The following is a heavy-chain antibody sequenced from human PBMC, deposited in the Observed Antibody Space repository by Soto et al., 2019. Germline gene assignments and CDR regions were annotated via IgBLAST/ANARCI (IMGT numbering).Heavy chain of an antibody. CDR2: IYYSGST. V-gene: IGHV4-31*03. CDR3: ARGGIMVRGVPALAFDI. J-gene: IGHJ3*02. D-gene: IGHD3-10*01. CDR1: GGSISSGGYY. Sequence: QVQLQESGPGLVKPSQTLSLTCTVSGGSISSGGYYWSWIRQHPGKGLEWIGYIYYSGSTYYNPSLKIRVTISVDTSKNQFSLKLSSVTAADTAVYYCARGGIMVRGVPALAFDIWGQGTMVTVSS.